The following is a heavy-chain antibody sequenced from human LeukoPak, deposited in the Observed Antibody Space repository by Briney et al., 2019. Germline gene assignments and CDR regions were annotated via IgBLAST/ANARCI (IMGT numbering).Heavy chain of an antibody. V-gene: IGHV3-30*04. CDR1: GFTFSSYV. CDR3: ARARGIAAAGPPLNYYYMDV. D-gene: IGHD6-13*01. J-gene: IGHJ6*03. Sequence: PGGSLRLSRAASGFTFSSYVIHWVRQAPGKGLEWLVVISSDGSNKYYADSVKGRFTISRDNSKNTLYLQINSLRAEDTAVYYCARARGIAAAGPPLNYYYMDVWGKGTTVTVSS. CDR2: ISSDGSNK.